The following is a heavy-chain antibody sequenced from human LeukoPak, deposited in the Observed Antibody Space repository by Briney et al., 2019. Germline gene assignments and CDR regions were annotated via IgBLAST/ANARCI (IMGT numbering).Heavy chain of an antibody. CDR2: ISAYGNT. Sequence: AAVPVTLKCSGYTFTIYGYSWLRQPPAQGLEWMGLISAYGNTNYAQNLQGRVTMTTDTSTSTAYMELRSLRSDDTAVYYCARGIIGYYFDYWGQGTLVTVSS. CDR1: GYTFTIYG. D-gene: IGHD2-15*01. J-gene: IGHJ4*02. V-gene: IGHV1-18*01. CDR3: ARGIIGYYFDY.